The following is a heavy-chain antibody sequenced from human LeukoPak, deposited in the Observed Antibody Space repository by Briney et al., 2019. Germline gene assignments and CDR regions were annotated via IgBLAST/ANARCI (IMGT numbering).Heavy chain of an antibody. J-gene: IGHJ6*02. CDR3: ASGRSSGYYYGMDV. CDR1: GGTSSSYT. CDR2: IIPILGIA. Sequence: SVKVSCKASGGTSSSYTISWVRQAPGQGLEWMGRIIPILGIANYAQKFQGRVTITADKSTSTAYMELSSLRSEDTAVYYCASGRSSGYYYGMDVWGQGTTVTVSS. D-gene: IGHD3-10*01. V-gene: IGHV1-69*02.